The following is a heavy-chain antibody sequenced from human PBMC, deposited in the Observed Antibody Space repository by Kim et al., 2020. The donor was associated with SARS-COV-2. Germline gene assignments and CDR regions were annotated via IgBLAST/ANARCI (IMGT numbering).Heavy chain of an antibody. CDR1: GGSISSYY. J-gene: IGHJ4*02. Sequence: SETLSLTCTVSGGSISSYYWSWIRQPPGKGLEWIGYIYCSGSTNYNPSLKSRVTISVDTSKNQFSLKLSSVTAADTAVYYCARGSRYSSSWYPSDYWGQGTLVTVSS. CDR2: IYCSGST. D-gene: IGHD6-13*01. CDR3: ARGSRYSSSWYPSDY. V-gene: IGHV4-59*13.